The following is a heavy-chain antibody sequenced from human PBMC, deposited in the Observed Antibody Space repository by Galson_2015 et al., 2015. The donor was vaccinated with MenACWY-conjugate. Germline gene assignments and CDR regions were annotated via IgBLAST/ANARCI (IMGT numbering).Heavy chain of an antibody. CDR3: ARDSDEKTNSHNDHYFDY. V-gene: IGHV3-23*01. CDR2: VSRGGGGT. Sequence: SLRLSCAASGFSFSTYAIHWVRQAPGNGLEWVSSVSRGGGGTYYADSVKGRSTISRGKSTNTVSLQMNSLRADDTAVYYCARDSDEKTNSHNDHYFDYWGQGTLVTVSS. J-gene: IGHJ4*02. CDR1: GFSFSTYA. D-gene: IGHD1/OR15-1a*01.